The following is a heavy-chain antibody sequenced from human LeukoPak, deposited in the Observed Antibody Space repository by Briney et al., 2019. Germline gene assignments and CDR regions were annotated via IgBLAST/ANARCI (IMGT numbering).Heavy chain of an antibody. CDR2: ISGSGGST. Sequence: GGSLRLSCAASGFTFSSYAMSWVRQAPGKGLEWVSAISGSGGSTYYADSVKGRFTISRDNSKNTLYLQMNSLRAEDTAVYYCAKDRRVKGCSSTSCSTHFDYWGQGTLVTVSS. CDR1: GFTFSSYA. CDR3: AKDRRVKGCSSTSCSTHFDY. V-gene: IGHV3-23*01. D-gene: IGHD2-2*01. J-gene: IGHJ4*02.